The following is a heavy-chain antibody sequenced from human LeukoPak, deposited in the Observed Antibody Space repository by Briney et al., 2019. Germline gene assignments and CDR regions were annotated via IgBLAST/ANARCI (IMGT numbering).Heavy chain of an antibody. D-gene: IGHD2-2*01. Sequence: GGSLRLSCAASGFTFSSHSMNWVRQAPGKGLEWVSSISPSGNYIYYADSVEGRFTISRDNAKNSLYLQMNSLRAEVTAVYYCARDLSSSTSCYSYWGQGTLVTVSS. CDR3: ARDLSSSTSCYSY. J-gene: IGHJ4*02. CDR1: GFTFSSHS. CDR2: ISPSGNYI. V-gene: IGHV3-21*01.